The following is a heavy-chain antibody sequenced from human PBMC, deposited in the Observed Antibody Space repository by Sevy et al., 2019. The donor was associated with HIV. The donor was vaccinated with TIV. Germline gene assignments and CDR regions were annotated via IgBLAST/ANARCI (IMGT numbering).Heavy chain of an antibody. CDR1: GYTFTGYY. V-gene: IGHV1-2*02. D-gene: IGHD3-22*01. Sequence: GASVKVSCKASGYTFTGYYMHWVRQAPGLGLEWMGWINPNSGGTKYAQKFQGRVTMTRDTSISTAYMELSRLKSDDTAVYYSTRGPSGFSGSDLAYWGQGTLVTVSS. CDR3: TRGPSGFSGSDLAY. CDR2: INPNSGGT. J-gene: IGHJ4*02.